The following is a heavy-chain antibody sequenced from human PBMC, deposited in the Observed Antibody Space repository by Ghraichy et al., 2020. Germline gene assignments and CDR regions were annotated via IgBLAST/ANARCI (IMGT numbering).Heavy chain of an antibody. V-gene: IGHV4-59*08. J-gene: IGHJ6*03. CDR3: ARHPTTNYYYMDV. Sequence: SETLSLTCTVSGGSTSSYYWSWIRQPPGKGLEWIGYIYYSGSTNYNPSLKSRVTISVDTSKNQFSLKLSSVTAADTAVYYCARHPTTNYYYMDVWGKGTTVTVSS. CDR2: IYYSGST. CDR1: GGSTSSYY. D-gene: IGHD1-26*01.